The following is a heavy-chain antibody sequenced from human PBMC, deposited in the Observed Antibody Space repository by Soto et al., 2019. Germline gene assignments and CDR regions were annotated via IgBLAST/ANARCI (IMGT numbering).Heavy chain of an antibody. CDR2: INQDGSIK. J-gene: IGHJ4*02. CDR3: ARVGYSSSSFDY. V-gene: IGHV3-7*01. Sequence: HPGGSLRLSCAASGFSFSRYWRSWVRQAPGKGLEWMANINQDGSIKYYMDSVRGRFTTSRDNAKNSVHLQMNSLRAEDTAVYYCARVGYSSSSFDYWGQGT. D-gene: IGHD6-6*01. CDR1: GFSFSRYW.